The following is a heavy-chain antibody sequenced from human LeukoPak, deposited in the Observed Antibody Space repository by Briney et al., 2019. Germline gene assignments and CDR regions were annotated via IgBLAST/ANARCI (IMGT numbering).Heavy chain of an antibody. CDR2: IWNDGSNK. CDR1: GFTFSNYG. D-gene: IGHD3-16*02. J-gene: IGHJ4*02. Sequence: PGRSLRLSCVASGFTFSNYGMHWVRQAPGKGLEWVAVIWNDGSNKYHADSVKGRFTISRDNSKNTLYLQMNSLRAEDTAVYYCAKSRDYVWGSYRPFDYWGQGTLVTVSS. CDR3: AKSRDYVWGSYRPFDY. V-gene: IGHV3-33*06.